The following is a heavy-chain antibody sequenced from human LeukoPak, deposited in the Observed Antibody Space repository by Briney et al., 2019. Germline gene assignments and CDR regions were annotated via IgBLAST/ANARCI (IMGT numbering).Heavy chain of an antibody. CDR2: INHSGST. J-gene: IGHJ6*02. CDR1: GGSISSYY. CDR3: ARNPVLRYFDWSRRTHYGMDV. D-gene: IGHD3-9*01. V-gene: IGHV4-34*01. Sequence: SETLSLTCTVSGGSISSYYWSWIHQPPGKGLEWIGEINHSGSTNYNPSLKSRVTISVDTSKNQFSLKLSSVTAADTAVYYCARNPVLRYFDWSRRTHYGMDVWGQGTTVTVSS.